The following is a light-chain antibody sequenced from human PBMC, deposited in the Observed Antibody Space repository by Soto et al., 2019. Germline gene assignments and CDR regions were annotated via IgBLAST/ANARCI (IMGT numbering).Light chain of an antibody. CDR1: QSVSGW. V-gene: IGKV1-5*01. CDR3: QQYNSYST. CDR2: DVS. J-gene: IGKJ1*01. Sequence: DIQMTQSPSTLSGSVGDRVTINCRASQSVSGWLAWYQQRPGKAPKLLIYDVSSLQSGVPSRFSGSGSGTEFTLTISSLQPDDFATYYCQQYNSYSTFGQGTKVDIK.